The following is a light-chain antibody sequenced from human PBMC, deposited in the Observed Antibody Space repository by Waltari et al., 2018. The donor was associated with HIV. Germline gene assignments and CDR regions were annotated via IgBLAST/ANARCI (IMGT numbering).Light chain of an antibody. Sequence: EIVLTQSPATLSLSPGERATLACRASQSVSRYLAWSQPKPGQAPRLLIYDASNRATGIPARFRGSGSGTDFTLTISSLEPEDCAGYYCQQRYIWLSFGGGTKVEIK. CDR2: DAS. CDR3: QQRYIWLS. V-gene: IGKV3-11*01. CDR1: QSVSRY. J-gene: IGKJ4*01.